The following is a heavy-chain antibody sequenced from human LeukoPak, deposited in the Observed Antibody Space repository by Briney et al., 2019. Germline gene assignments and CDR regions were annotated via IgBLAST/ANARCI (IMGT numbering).Heavy chain of an antibody. Sequence: PGGSLRLSCAASGLTFRTYAMIWVRQPPGKGLEWVSSIFPSGGEIHYADSVRGRFTISRDNSKSTLSLQMNSLRAEDTAIYYCATYRQVLLPFESWGQGTLVTVSS. V-gene: IGHV3-23*01. CDR1: GLTFRTYA. J-gene: IGHJ4*02. CDR3: ATYRQVLLPFES. D-gene: IGHD2-8*02. CDR2: IFPSGGEI.